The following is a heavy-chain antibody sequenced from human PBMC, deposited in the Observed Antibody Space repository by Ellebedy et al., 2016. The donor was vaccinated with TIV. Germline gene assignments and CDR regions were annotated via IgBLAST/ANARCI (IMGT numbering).Heavy chain of an antibody. CDR3: ARDRDYGYDRDYYFYMDV. V-gene: IGHV1-18*01. CDR1: GYTFTSYG. Sequence: ASVKVSXXASGYTFTSYGISWVRQAPGQGLEWMGWISAYNGNTNSAQKLQGRVTMTTDTSTSTAYMELRSLRSDDTAVYYCARDRDYGYDRDYYFYMDVWGKGTTVTVSS. J-gene: IGHJ6*03. CDR2: ISAYNGNT. D-gene: IGHD5-12*01.